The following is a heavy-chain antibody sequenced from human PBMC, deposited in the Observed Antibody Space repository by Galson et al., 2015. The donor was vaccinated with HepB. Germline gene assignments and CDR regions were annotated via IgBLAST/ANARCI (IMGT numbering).Heavy chain of an antibody. V-gene: IGHV1-2*02. J-gene: IGHJ4*02. Sequence: SVKVSCKASGYSLTDYYIHWVRQAPGQRLEWMGWINPNTGATNYAQKFQGRVTLTRDTSISTVYMQLSRLRSDDTAVYYCARGKYCRESTCYGISDYWGREALVTVSS. CDR3: ARGKYCRESTCYGISDY. CDR2: INPNTGAT. D-gene: IGHD2-15*01. CDR1: GYSLTDYY.